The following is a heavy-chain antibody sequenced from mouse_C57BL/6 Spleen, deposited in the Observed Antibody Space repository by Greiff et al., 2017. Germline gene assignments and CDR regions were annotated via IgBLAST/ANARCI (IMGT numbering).Heavy chain of an antibody. Sequence: QVQLQQPGAELVKPGASVKLSCKASGYTFTSYWMHWVKQRPGQGLEWIGMIHPNSGSTNYNEKFKSKATLTVDKSSSTAYMQLSSLTSEDSAVYYCARRLITTVVATTDYWGQGTTLTVSS. CDR3: ARRLITTVVATTDY. J-gene: IGHJ2*01. CDR2: IHPNSGST. V-gene: IGHV1-64*01. D-gene: IGHD1-1*01. CDR1: GYTFTSYW.